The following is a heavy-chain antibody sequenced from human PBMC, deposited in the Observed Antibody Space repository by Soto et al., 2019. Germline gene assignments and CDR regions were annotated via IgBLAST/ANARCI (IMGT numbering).Heavy chain of an antibody. CDR3: ARGKRVIIGFWY. Sequence: QVQLVQSGVVVKKPGASVKVSCKASGYTFTSYDINWVRQATGQGLEWMGWMNPNSGNTGYAQKFQGRVTMTRNTSISTAYMELSSLRSVDTAVYYCARGKRVIIGFWYWGQGTLVTVSS. D-gene: IGHD3-3*01. CDR1: GYTFTSYD. J-gene: IGHJ4*02. V-gene: IGHV1-8*01. CDR2: MNPNSGNT.